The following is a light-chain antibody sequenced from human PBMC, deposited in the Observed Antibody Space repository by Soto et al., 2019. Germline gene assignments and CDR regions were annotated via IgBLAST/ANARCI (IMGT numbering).Light chain of an antibody. Sequence: PVERVTLSCRASQSVSSSYLTWYQQKPGQAPRLLIYGASTRATSIPARFSGSGSGTDFTLTISSLQPEDFAVYYCQQDYNLPTFGQGTKVDIK. CDR2: GAS. V-gene: IGKV3D-7*01. CDR1: QSVSSSY. CDR3: QQDYNLPT. J-gene: IGKJ1*01.